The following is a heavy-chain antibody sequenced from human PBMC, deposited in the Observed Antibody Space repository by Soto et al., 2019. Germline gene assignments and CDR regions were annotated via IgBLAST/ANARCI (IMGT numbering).Heavy chain of an antibody. V-gene: IGHV3-11*05. CDR2: ISPGSRYP. Sequence: GGSLRLSCAGSGFTFGDSYMSWIRQAPGKGLEWLSYISPGSRYPAYADSVKGRFTISRDNAKRSLYLQMMSLTAEDTAVYYCAKGTYYYGSAPYYFDYWGQGTLVTVSS. J-gene: IGHJ4*02. CDR3: AKGTYYYGSAPYYFDY. CDR1: GFTFGDSY. D-gene: IGHD3-10*01.